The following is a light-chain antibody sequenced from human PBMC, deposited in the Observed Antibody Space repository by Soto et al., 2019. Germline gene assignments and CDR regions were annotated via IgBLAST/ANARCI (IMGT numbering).Light chain of an antibody. CDR3: QQYNNWPPYT. J-gene: IGKJ2*01. CDR1: QSVSSN. Sequence: IVMTQSPATLSVSPGERATLSCRASQSVSSNLAWYQQKPGQAPRLLIYGASTRATGIPARFSGSGSGTEFTLTISSLQSEDFAVYYCQQYNNWPPYTFGQGTKLRSN. CDR2: GAS. V-gene: IGKV3-15*01.